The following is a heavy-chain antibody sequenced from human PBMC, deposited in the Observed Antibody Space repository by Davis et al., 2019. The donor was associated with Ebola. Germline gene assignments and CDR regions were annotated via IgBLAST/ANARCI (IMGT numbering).Heavy chain of an antibody. CDR2: LGTSADT. D-gene: IGHD2/OR15-2a*01. CDR1: GFTFSRYW. J-gene: IGHJ3*01. V-gene: IGHV3-23*01. Sequence: GGSLRLSCTASGFTFSRYWMSWVRQAPGKGLEWVSTLGTSADTYYADSVKGRFTISRDNSKNTLYLQMNGLRVEDTAIYYCAKDNRNIWSEVWGQGTMVTVSS. CDR3: AKDNRNIWSEV.